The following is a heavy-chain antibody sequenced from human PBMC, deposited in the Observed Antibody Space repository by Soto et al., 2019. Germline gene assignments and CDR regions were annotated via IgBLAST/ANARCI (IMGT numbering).Heavy chain of an antibody. CDR1: GFTFSGHY. CDR2: IRNKPNGHTT. J-gene: IGHJ4*02. V-gene: IGHV3-72*01. CDR3: STTVITAPLFEY. Sequence: GGSQRLSCEGSGFTFSGHYMDWVRQAPGKGLEWLGRIRNKPNGHTTAYAASVKGRFTISRDDSKNLVYLQMNSLKSEDTALYYCSTTVITAPLFEYWGQGTLVTVSS. D-gene: IGHD2-21*02.